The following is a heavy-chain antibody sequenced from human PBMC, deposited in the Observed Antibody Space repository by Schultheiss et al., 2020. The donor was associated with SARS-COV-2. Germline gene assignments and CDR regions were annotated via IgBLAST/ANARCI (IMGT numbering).Heavy chain of an antibody. CDR1: GFTFSNAW. D-gene: IGHD3-22*01. Sequence: GGSLRLSCAASGFTFSNAWMSWVRQAPGKGLEWVGRIKSKTDGGTTDYAAPVKGRFTISREDSKNTLYLQMNSLKTEDTAVYYCTTEMYFYDSSGYPYWGQGTLVTVSS. CDR3: TTEMYFYDSSGYPY. V-gene: IGHV3-15*01. CDR2: IKSKTDGGTT. J-gene: IGHJ4*02.